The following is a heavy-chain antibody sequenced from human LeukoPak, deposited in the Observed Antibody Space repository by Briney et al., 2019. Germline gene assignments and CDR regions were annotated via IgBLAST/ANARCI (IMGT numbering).Heavy chain of an antibody. CDR3: ARDRAITFGGVPIVGY. V-gene: IGHV4-39*07. Sequence: PSETLSLTCTVSGGSISSSSYYWGWIRQPPGKGLEWIGSIYYSGSTYYNPSLKSRVTISVDTSKNQFSLKLSSVTAADTAVYYCARDRAITFGGVPIVGYWGQGTLVTVSS. D-gene: IGHD3-16*01. J-gene: IGHJ4*02. CDR2: IYYSGST. CDR1: GGSISSSSYY.